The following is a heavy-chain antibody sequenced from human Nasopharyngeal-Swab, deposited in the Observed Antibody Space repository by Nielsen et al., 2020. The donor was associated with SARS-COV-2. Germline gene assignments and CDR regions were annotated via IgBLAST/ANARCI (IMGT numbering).Heavy chain of an antibody. V-gene: IGHV1-18*04. CDR3: ARVWGDSGSYCGC. CDR2: ISAYNGNT. D-gene: IGHD1-26*01. Sequence: ATVNVPCKASGYTFTSYGISWVRQAPAQGLEWMGWISAYNGNTNYAQKLQGRVTMTTDTTTSTAYMELRSLRSDDTAVYYCARVWGDSGSYCGCWGQGTLVTVSS. CDR1: GYTFTSYG. J-gene: IGHJ4*02.